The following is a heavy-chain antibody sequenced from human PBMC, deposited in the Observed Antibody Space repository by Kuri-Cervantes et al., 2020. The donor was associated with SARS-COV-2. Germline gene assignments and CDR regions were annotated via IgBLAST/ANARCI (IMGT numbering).Heavy chain of an antibody. D-gene: IGHD6-19*01. Sequence: GESLKISCTASGFTFSRYWIHWVRQAPGKGLVWVSRISTDGSSTSYADSVKGRFTISRDNAKNTLYLEMNSLGAEDTAVYYCARAPTLPVAGGFDYWGQGTLVTVSS. CDR3: ARAPTLPVAGGFDY. J-gene: IGHJ4*02. CDR2: ISTDGSST. V-gene: IGHV3-74*01. CDR1: GFTFSRYW.